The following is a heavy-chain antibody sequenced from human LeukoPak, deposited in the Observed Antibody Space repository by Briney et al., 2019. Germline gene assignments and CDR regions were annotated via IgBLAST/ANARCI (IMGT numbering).Heavy chain of an antibody. J-gene: IGHJ4*02. CDR1: GGSISSSSYY. CDR3: AGDPYGDYRIDY. V-gene: IGHV4-39*02. D-gene: IGHD4-17*01. Sequence: PSETLSLTCTVSGGSISSSSYYWGWIRQPPGEGLEWIGSIYYSGSTYYNPSLKSRVTISVDTSKNQFSLKLSSVTAADTAVYYCAGDPYGDYRIDYWGQGTLVTVSS. CDR2: IYYSGST.